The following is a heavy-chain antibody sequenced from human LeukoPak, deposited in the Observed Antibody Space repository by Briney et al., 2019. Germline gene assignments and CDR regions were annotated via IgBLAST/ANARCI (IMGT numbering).Heavy chain of an antibody. J-gene: IGHJ6*03. D-gene: IGHD3-9*01. CDR1: GGSFSGYY. V-gene: IGHV4-34*01. CDR2: INHSGST. Sequence: SETLSLTCAVYGGSFSGYYWSWIRQPPGKGLEWIGEINHSGSTNYNPSLKSRVTISVDTSKNQFSLKLSSVTAGDTAVYYCARGPPRRYLGLSPDKNYYMDVWGKGTTVTVSS. CDR3: ARGPPRRYLGLSPDKNYYMDV.